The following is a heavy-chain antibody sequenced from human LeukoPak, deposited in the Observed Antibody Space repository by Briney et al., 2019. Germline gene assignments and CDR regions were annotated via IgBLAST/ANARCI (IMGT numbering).Heavy chain of an antibody. CDR3: AKEPSMSTIGTIFGVVSFFS. CDR2: VSGSGDTT. J-gene: IGHJ4*02. Sequence: GGSLRLSCTASGFTFSSYSMSWVRQAPGKGLEWVSTVSGSGDTTYYADSVRGRFTISRDNSKNTLYLQMNSLRAEDTAVYYCAKEPSMSTIGTIFGVVSFFSWGQGTLVTVSS. CDR1: GFTFSSYS. D-gene: IGHD3-3*01. V-gene: IGHV3-23*01.